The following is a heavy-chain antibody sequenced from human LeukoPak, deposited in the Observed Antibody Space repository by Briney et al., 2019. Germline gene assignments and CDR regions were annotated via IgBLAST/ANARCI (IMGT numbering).Heavy chain of an antibody. J-gene: IGHJ3*02. CDR1: GFTFSSYE. Sequence: GGSLRPSCAASGFTFSSYEMNWVRQAPGKGLEWVSYIRSSGNTIYYADSVKGRFTISRDNAKNSLYLQMNSLRAEDTAVYYCARGAWSGSYLGAFDIWGQGTMVTVSS. D-gene: IGHD3-3*01. V-gene: IGHV3-48*03. CDR2: IRSSGNTI. CDR3: ARGAWSGSYLGAFDI.